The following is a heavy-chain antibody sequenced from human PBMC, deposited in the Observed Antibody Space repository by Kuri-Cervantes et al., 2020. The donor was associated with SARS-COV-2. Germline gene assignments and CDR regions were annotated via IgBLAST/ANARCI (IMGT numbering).Heavy chain of an antibody. V-gene: IGHV1-69*13. Sequence: SVKVSCKASGGTFSSYAISWVRQAPGQGLEWMGGIIPIFGTANYAQKFQGRVTITADESTSTAYMELSSLRSEDTAVYYCARRGRGGDQRHYYYGMDVWGQGTMVTGYS. D-gene: IGHD4-17*01. CDR3: ARRGRGGDQRHYYYGMDV. J-gene: IGHJ6*02. CDR1: GGTFSSYA. CDR2: IIPIFGTA.